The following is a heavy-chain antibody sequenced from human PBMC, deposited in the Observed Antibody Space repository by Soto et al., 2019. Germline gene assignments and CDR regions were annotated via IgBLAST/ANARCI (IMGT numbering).Heavy chain of an antibody. Sequence: AAVKVSCKVSGCTLPELSIHWVRQPAGKGGAWVGGFDPGDGETIYAQKFQGRVTMTQDPSTDTAYLELSSLGSEETGGYYRASDIAGATSGFDYWGQGTLVTVSS. J-gene: IGHJ4*02. V-gene: IGHV1-24*01. CDR1: GCTLPELS. CDR2: FDPGDGET. D-gene: IGHD6-13*01. CDR3: ASDIAGATSGFDY.